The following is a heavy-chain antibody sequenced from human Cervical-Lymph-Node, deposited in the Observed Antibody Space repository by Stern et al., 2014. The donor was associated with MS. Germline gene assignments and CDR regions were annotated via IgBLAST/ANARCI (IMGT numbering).Heavy chain of an antibody. D-gene: IGHD1-14*01. V-gene: IGHV3-30-3*01. CDR1: DFPFSHFA. CDR3: AKDTGGGFDY. J-gene: IGHJ4*02. CDR2: MSYDGGNE. Sequence: VHLVESGGGVVQPGMSLRLSCVASDFPFSHFAMHWVRQAPGKGLEWLASMSYDGGNEFYPDSVKGRFTISRDNPRNNLHLQLNGLKPEDTAIYYCAKDTGGGFDYWGQGTLLTVSS.